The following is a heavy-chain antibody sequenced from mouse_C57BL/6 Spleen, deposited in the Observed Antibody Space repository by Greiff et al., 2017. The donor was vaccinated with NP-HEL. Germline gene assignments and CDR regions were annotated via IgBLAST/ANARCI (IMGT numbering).Heavy chain of an antibody. CDR3: ARGGIYYGYDDFDY. Sequence: VKLQESGPELVKPGASVKISCKASGYAFSSSWMNWVKQRPGKGLEWIGRIYPGDGDTNYNGKFKGKATLTADKSSSTAYMQLSSLTSEDSAVYFCARGGIYYGYDDFDYWGQGTTLTVSS. CDR1: GYAFSSSW. J-gene: IGHJ2*01. V-gene: IGHV1-82*01. CDR2: IYPGDGDT. D-gene: IGHD2-2*01.